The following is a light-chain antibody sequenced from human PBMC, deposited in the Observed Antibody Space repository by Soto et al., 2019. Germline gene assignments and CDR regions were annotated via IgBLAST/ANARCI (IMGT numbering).Light chain of an antibody. Sequence: IVLTQSPGTLSLSPGERATLSCRASQSVSSNYLAWYQQKPGQPPRLLISDASSRATGIPDRFRGSGSGTDFALTLSGLEPEDFAVYYCQHYGRSPPSWTFVPGTQVQIK. CDR1: QSVSSNY. CDR3: QHYGRSPPSWT. J-gene: IGKJ1*01. CDR2: DAS. V-gene: IGKV3-20*01.